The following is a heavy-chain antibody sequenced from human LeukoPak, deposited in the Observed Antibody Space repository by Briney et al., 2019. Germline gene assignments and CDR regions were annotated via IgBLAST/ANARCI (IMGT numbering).Heavy chain of an antibody. CDR1: GYTFTSYG. V-gene: IGHV1-18*01. J-gene: IGHJ6*02. CDR3: AADSGWYYYYYCMDV. Sequence: GASVKDSCKASGYTFTSYGISWVRRAPGQGLEWMGWISAYNGNTNYAQKLQGRVTMTTDSSTSTAYMELRSLRSDDTAVYYCAADSGWYYYYYCMDVWGQGTTVTLSS. CDR2: ISAYNGNT. D-gene: IGHD5-12*01.